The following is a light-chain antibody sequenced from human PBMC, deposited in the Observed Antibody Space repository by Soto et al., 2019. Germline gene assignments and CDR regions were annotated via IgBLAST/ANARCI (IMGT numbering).Light chain of an antibody. V-gene: IGKV1-13*02. Sequence: AIQLTQSPSSLSASVGDRVTISCRASQGIYIALAWYQQKPGKAPKLLIYEASNLGSGVPSRFSGSGSGTDSTLTISSLQPEDVAAYYCQQSTSYPITFGHGTRLEIK. CDR1: QGIYIA. J-gene: IGKJ5*01. CDR3: QQSTSYPIT. CDR2: EAS.